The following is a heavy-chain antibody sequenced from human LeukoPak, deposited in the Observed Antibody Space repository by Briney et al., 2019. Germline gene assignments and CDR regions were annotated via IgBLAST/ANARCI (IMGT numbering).Heavy chain of an antibody. CDR3: AVGNDY. CDR2: INPSSGGT. D-gene: IGHD1-26*01. CDR1: GYTFIDYY. V-gene: IGHV1-2*06. J-gene: IGHJ4*02. Sequence: ASVKVSCKASGYTFIDYYMHWVRQAPGQGLEWMGRINPSSGGTNYAQKFQGRVTITADESTSTAYMELSSLRSEDTAVYYCAVGNDYWGQGTLVTVSS.